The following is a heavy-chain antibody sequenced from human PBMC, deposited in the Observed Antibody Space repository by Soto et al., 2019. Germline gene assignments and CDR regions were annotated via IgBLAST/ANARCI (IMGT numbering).Heavy chain of an antibody. CDR3: ARVREFDFWSGYPHYYFDY. J-gene: IGHJ4*02. CDR2: IYYSGST. Sequence: QLQLQESGPGLVKPSETLSLTCTVSGGSISSSSYYWGWIRQPPGKGLEWIGSIYYSGSTYYNPSLKSRVTISVDTSKNQFSLKLSSVTAADTAVYYCARVREFDFWSGYPHYYFDYWGQGTLVTVSS. D-gene: IGHD3-3*01. V-gene: IGHV4-39*01. CDR1: GGSISSSSYY.